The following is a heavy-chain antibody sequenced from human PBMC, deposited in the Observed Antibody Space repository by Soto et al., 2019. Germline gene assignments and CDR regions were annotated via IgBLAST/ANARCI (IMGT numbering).Heavy chain of an antibody. CDR1: GFTFSRYA. D-gene: IGHD3-22*01. V-gene: IGHV3-23*01. CDR3: AKDRSRMTGVDIDY. Sequence: PGGSLRLSCAASGFTFSRYAMSWARQAPGKGLEWVSSISGSGGSTYYADSVKGRFTISRDNSKNTLYLQVNSLRAEDTAVYYCAKDRSRMTGVDIDYWGQGTLVTVSS. CDR2: ISGSGGST. J-gene: IGHJ4*02.